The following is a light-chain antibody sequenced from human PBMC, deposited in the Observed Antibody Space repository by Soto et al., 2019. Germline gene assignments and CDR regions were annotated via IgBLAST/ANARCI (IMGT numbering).Light chain of an antibody. J-gene: IGKJ4*01. CDR2: AAS. V-gene: IGKV1-39*01. Sequence: DIQMTQSPSPLSASVGDRITVNCRASQSINTFLNWYQQKPGKAPKLLIYAASIFQSGVSSRFSGSGSGTDFTLTITSLQPEDFATYYCQQTYSSPPSFGGGTKVDIK. CDR3: QQTYSSPPS. CDR1: QSINTF.